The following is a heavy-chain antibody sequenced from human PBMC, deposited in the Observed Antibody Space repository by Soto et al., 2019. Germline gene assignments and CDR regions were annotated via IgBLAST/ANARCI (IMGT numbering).Heavy chain of an antibody. CDR3: AKDGSGGRWNDAFGI. CDR2: ISYDGSNK. Sequence: GGSLRLSCAASGFTISSYGMHWVRQAPGKGLEWVAVISYDGSNKYYADSVKGRFTISRDNSKNTLYLQMNSLRAEDTAVYYCAKDGSGGRWNDAFGIWGQGTMVTVSS. CDR1: GFTISSYG. J-gene: IGHJ3*02. D-gene: IGHD2-15*01. V-gene: IGHV3-30*18.